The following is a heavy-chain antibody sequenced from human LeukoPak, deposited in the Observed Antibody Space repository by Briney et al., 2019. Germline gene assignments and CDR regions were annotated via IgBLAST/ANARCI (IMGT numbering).Heavy chain of an antibody. CDR3: AREGPLLCLED. Sequence: GGSPRLSCAASGFTFSSYWMHWVRQAPGKRLVWVSRINSDGSSTSYADSVKGRFTISRDNAKNTLYLQMNSLRAEDTAVYYCAREGPLLCLEDWGQGTLVTVSS. CDR1: GFTFSSYW. CDR2: INSDGSST. D-gene: IGHD2/OR15-2a*01. J-gene: IGHJ4*02. V-gene: IGHV3-74*01.